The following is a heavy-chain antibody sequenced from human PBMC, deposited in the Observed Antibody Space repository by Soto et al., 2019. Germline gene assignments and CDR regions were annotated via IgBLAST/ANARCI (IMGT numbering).Heavy chain of an antibody. D-gene: IGHD1-20*01. CDR2: ISGSGGST. CDR1: GFTFSSYA. CDR3: AKDNSHPREVHGSDYYYGMDV. Sequence: GGSLRLSCAASGFTFSSYAMSWVRQAPGKGLEWVSAISGSGGSTYYADSVKGRFTISRDNSKNTLYLQMNSLRAEDTAVYYCAKDNSHPREVHGSDYYYGMDVWGQGTTVTVSS. J-gene: IGHJ6*02. V-gene: IGHV3-23*01.